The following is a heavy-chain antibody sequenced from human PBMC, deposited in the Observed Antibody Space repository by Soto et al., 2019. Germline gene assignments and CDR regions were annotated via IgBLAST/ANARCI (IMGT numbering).Heavy chain of an antibody. D-gene: IGHD6-13*01. CDR2: ISGSGGST. CDR1: GFTFSSYA. CDR3: AXDVGYSSSWYRGNWFDP. V-gene: IGHV3-23*01. Sequence: GGSLRLSCTASGFTFSSYAMSWVRQAPGKGLEWVSAISGSGGSTYYADSVKGRFTISRDNSKNTLYLQMNSLRAEDTAVYYCAXDVGYSSSWYRGNWFDPWGQGTLVTVSS. J-gene: IGHJ5*02.